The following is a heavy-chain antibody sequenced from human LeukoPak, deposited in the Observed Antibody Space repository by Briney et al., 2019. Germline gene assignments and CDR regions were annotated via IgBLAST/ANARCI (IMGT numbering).Heavy chain of an antibody. J-gene: IGHJ6*02. V-gene: IGHV3-7*01. CDR1: EFTFSSHW. D-gene: IGHD1-1*01. CDR3: ATYVNWVAGDV. Sequence: GGSLRLSCAASEFTFSSHWMSWVRQAPGKGLEWVANIKDDGSEKYYVDSVKGRFTISRGNANNSLYLQMNSLRAEDTAVYYCATYVNWVAGDVYGQGTTVSVSS. CDR2: IKDDGSEK.